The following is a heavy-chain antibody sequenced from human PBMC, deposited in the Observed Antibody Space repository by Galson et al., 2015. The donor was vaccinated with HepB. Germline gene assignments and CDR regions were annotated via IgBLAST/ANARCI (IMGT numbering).Heavy chain of an antibody. V-gene: IGHV1-69*13. CDR1: GGIFSSYA. J-gene: IGHJ6*02. CDR3: ARRQYYYGSGSYYIRRYYYYGMDV. Sequence: SVKVSCKASGGIFSSYAISWVRQAPGQGLEWMGGIIPIFGTANYAQKFQGRVTITADESTSTAYMELSSLRSEDTAVYYCARRQYYYGSGSYYIRRYYYYGMDVWGQGTTVTVSS. D-gene: IGHD3-10*01. CDR2: IIPIFGTA.